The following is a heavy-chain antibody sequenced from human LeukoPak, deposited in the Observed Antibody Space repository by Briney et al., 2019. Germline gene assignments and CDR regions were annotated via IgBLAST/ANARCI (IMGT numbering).Heavy chain of an antibody. J-gene: IGHJ4*02. V-gene: IGHV3-7*01. Sequence: PGGSLRLSCAASGFTSSSSWMTWVRQAPGKGLEWVANIKPDGSAKNYVGFVQGRFTISRDNTKNSVYLQMSSLRVEDTAVYFCARDVAYNAFDYWGQGTLVTVSS. D-gene: IGHD1-14*01. CDR1: GFTSSSSW. CDR3: ARDVAYNAFDY. CDR2: IKPDGSAK.